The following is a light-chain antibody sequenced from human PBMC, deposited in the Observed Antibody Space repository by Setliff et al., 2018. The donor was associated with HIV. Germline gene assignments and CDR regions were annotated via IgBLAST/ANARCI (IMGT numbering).Light chain of an antibody. CDR2: QAT. CDR3: CSNTGSNTYV. J-gene: IGLJ1*01. Sequence: QSALTQPASVSGSPGQSITISCTGTSSDIGRYNLVSWYQQYPGKAPKLMIYQATKRPSGVSNRFSGSKSGNTASLTISGLQAEDEADYYCCSNTGSNTYVIGSGTKVT. CDR1: SSDIGRYNL. V-gene: IGLV2-23*01.